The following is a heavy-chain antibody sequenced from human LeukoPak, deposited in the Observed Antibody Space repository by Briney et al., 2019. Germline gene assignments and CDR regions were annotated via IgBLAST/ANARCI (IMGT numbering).Heavy chain of an antibody. CDR3: AREAGVRGARGFDF. J-gene: IGHJ4*02. D-gene: IGHD3-10*01. V-gene: IGHV4-4*07. CDR1: GGSISNYY. Sequence: SETLSLTCTVSGGSISNYYWTWIRQPAGAGLEWIGRIYTSGRTNYNPSLKSRVTMSLDTSKNQFSLKLSSVTAADTAVYYCAREAGVRGARGFDFWGQGTLVTVSS. CDR2: IYTSGRT.